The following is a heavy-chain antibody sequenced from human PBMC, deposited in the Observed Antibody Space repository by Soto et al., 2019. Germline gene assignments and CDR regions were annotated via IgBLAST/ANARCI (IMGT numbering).Heavy chain of an antibody. Sequence: GGSLRLSCAASGFTFSSYWMSWVRQAPGKGLEWVANIKQDGSEKYYVDSVKGRFTISRDNAKNSLYLQMNSLRAEDTAVYYCARERRPMVAGYYYYYYGMDVWGQGTTVTVSS. D-gene: IGHD3-10*01. CDR1: GFTFSSYW. V-gene: IGHV3-7*05. J-gene: IGHJ6*02. CDR3: ARERRPMVAGYYYYYYGMDV. CDR2: IKQDGSEK.